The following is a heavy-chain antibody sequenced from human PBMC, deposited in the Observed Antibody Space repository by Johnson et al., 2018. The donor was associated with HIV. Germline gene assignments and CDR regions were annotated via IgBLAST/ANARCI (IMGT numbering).Heavy chain of an antibody. CDR2: ISWNSGSI. Sequence: VQLVESGGGLVQPGRSLRLSCAASGFTFDDYAMHWVRQAPGKGLEWVSGISWNSGSIGYADSVKGRFTISRDNAKNSLFLQMNSLRAEDTAVYYCAKDTRYYDSSGYPTEAFDIWGQGTMVTVSS. CDR3: AKDTRYYDSSGYPTEAFDI. D-gene: IGHD3-22*01. CDR1: GFTFDDYA. V-gene: IGHV3-9*01. J-gene: IGHJ3*02.